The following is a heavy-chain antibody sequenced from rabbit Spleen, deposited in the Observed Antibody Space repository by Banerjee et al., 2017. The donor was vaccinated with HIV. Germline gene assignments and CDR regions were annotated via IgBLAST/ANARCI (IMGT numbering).Heavy chain of an antibody. CDR1: GFSFSDRDV. CDR3: ARDTGTSFSSYGMDL. D-gene: IGHD7-1*01. J-gene: IGHJ6*01. V-gene: IGHV1S45*01. Sequence: QEQLVESGGGLVKPEGSLTLTCKASGFSFSDRDVMCWVRQAPGKGLQWIACINVYTGKPVYATWAKGRFTISRTSSTTVTLQMSSLTVADTATYFCARDTGTSFSSYGMDLWGPGTLVTVS. CDR2: INVYTGKP.